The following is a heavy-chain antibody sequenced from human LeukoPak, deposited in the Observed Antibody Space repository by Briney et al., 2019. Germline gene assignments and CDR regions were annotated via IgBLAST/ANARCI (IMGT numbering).Heavy chain of an antibody. CDR2: INRSGST. CDR3: ARAYSSSWYMTAILFSYYYMDV. CDR1: GGSFSGYY. Sequence: SETLSLTCAVYGGSFSGYYWSWIRQPPGKGLEWIGEINRSGSTNYNPSLKSRVTISVDTSKNQFSLKLSSVTAADTAVYYCARAYSSSWYMTAILFSYYYMDVWGKGTTVTVSS. D-gene: IGHD6-13*01. V-gene: IGHV4-34*01. J-gene: IGHJ6*03.